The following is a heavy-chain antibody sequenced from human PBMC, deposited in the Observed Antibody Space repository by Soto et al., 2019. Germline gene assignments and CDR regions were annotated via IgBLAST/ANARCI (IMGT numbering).Heavy chain of an antibody. Sequence: PSETLSLTCTVSGGSISSYYWSWIRQPPGKGLEWIGYIYYSGSTNYNPSLKSRVTISVDTSKNQFSLKLSSVTAADTAVYYCARLNWNYVDYYYGMDVWGQGTTVTVSS. CDR1: GGSISSYY. D-gene: IGHD1-7*01. CDR2: IYYSGST. J-gene: IGHJ6*02. V-gene: IGHV4-59*01. CDR3: ARLNWNYVDYYYGMDV.